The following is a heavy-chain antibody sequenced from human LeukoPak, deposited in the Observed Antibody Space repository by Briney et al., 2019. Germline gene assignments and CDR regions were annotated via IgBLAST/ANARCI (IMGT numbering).Heavy chain of an antibody. Sequence: PSETLSLTCTVSGGSISSSSYYWGWIRQPPGKGLEWIGSIYHSGSTNYNPSLKSRVTISVDKSKNQFSLKLSSVTAADTAVYYCARTDSSGYYYFDYWGQGTLVTVSS. J-gene: IGHJ4*02. V-gene: IGHV4-39*07. CDR2: IYHSGST. CDR3: ARTDSSGYYYFDY. D-gene: IGHD3-22*01. CDR1: GGSISSSSYY.